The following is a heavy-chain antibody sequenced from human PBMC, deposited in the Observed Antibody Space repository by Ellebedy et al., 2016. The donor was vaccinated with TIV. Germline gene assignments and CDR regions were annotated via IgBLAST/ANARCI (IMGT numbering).Heavy chain of an antibody. CDR3: ARAGSYGGNAGVNY. Sequence: ASVKVSCKASGYTFTSYAMHWVRQAPGQRLEWMGWINAGNGNTKYSQKFQGRVTITRDTSASTAYMELSSLRSEDTAVYYCARAGSYGGNAGVNYWGQGTLVTVSS. V-gene: IGHV1-3*01. D-gene: IGHD4-23*01. CDR1: GYTFTSYA. CDR2: INAGNGNT. J-gene: IGHJ4*02.